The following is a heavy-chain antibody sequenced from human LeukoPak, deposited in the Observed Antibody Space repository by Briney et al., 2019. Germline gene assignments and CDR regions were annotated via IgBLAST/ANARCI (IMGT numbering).Heavy chain of an antibody. CDR1: RFTFGDYG. CDR3: ARVESLISGDYYELHKGFDI. V-gene: IGHV3-20*04. J-gene: IGHJ3*02. D-gene: IGHD3-22*01. CDR2: IDWSGGST. Sequence: GGVLLLSCASSRFTFGDYGMSLVRHLPRKWLEWVDGIDWSGGSTGYADSVKGRFTISRDNAKNSLYLQMNNLRAEDTALYYCARVESLISGDYYELHKGFDIWGQGTMVTVSS.